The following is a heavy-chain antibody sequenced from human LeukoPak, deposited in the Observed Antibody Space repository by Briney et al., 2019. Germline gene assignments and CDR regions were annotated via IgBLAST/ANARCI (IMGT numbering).Heavy chain of an antibody. D-gene: IGHD6-13*01. CDR3: ARTIAAAGTGIDY. CDR2: INPSGGST. CDR1: GYTFTSYY. Sequence: ASVKVSCKASGYTFTSYYMHWVRQAPGQGLEWMGIINPSGGSTSYAQKFQGRVTMTRDTSTSTAYMELRSLRSDDTAVYYCARTIAAAGTGIDYWGQGTLVTVSS. V-gene: IGHV1-46*01. J-gene: IGHJ4*02.